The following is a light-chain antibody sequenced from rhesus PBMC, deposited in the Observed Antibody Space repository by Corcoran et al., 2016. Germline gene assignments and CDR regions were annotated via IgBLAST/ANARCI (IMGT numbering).Light chain of an antibody. CDR3: KQYNSAPYS. CDR1: QGISSW. Sequence: DIQMTQSPSSLSASVGDRVTIPCRASQGISSWLAWYPQKPGKAPKLPLYKASSLQSGVPSRFSGSASGTDFTLTISSLQPEDFATDYGKQYNSAPYSFGPGTKVENK. V-gene: IGKV1-21*01. J-gene: IGKJ2*01. CDR2: KAS.